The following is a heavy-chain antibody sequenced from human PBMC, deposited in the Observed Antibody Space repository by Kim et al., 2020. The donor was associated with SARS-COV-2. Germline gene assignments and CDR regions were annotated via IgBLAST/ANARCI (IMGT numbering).Heavy chain of an antibody. J-gene: IGHJ4*02. CDR1: GFTFSSYA. CDR3: AKAPYIMITFGGVDYFDY. Sequence: GGSLRLSCAASGFTFSSYAMSWVRQAPGKGLEWVSAISGSGGSTYYADSVKSRFTISRDNSKNTLYLQMNSLRAEDTAVYYCAKAPYIMITFGGVDYFDYWGQGTLVTVSS. V-gene: IGHV3-23*01. CDR2: ISGSGGST. D-gene: IGHD3-16*01.